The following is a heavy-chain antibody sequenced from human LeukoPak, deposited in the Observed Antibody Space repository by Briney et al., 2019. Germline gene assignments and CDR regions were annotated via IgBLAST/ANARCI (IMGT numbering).Heavy chain of an antibody. CDR1: GFTFSSYW. CDR2: IKQDGSEK. J-gene: IGHJ3*02. V-gene: IGHV3-7*03. CDR3: ARDLSSGWYDDAFDI. Sequence: GGSLRLSCAASGFTFSSYWMSWVRQAPGKGLEWVANIKQDGSEKYYVDSVKGRFTISRDNAKNSLYLQMNSLRAEDTAVYYCARDLSSGWYDDAFDIWGQGTMVTVSS. D-gene: IGHD6-19*01.